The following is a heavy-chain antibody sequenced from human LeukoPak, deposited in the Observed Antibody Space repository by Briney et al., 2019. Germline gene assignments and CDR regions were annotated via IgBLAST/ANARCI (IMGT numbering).Heavy chain of an antibody. J-gene: IGHJ5*02. CDR3: ARDRTAMSVKRDFDP. CDR1: GYTFTSYG. D-gene: IGHD5-18*01. V-gene: IGHV1-18*01. CDR2: ISAYNGDT. Sequence: GASVKVSCTASGYTFTSYGISWVRQAPGQGLEWMGWISAYNGDTGYAQKFQGRLTMTTDTSTSTAYMELRSLRSDDTAMYYCARDRTAMSVKRDFDPWGQGTLVTVSS.